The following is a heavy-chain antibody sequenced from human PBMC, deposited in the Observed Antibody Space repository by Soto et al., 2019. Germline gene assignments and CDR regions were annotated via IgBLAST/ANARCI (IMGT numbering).Heavy chain of an antibody. V-gene: IGHV1-18*01. J-gene: IGHJ6*01. CDR1: GYTFTSYG. Sequence: QVQLVQSGAEVKKPGASVKVSCKASGYTFTSYGISWVRQAPGQGLEWMGWISAYNGNTNYAQKLQGRVTMSTGTSTSRSYMEQMSLRADDTAVYYCARAHYGMDVWGQGTTVTVSS. CDR3: ARAHYGMDV. CDR2: ISAYNGNT.